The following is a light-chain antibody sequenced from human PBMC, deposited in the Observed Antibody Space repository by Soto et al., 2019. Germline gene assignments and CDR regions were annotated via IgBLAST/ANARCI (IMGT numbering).Light chain of an antibody. CDR2: DAS. CDR3: QQRSNWPLT. V-gene: IGKV3-11*01. Sequence: EIVLTQSPATLSLSPGESATLSCRDSQSVSSYLAWYQQKPGQAPRLLIYDASNRATGITARFSGSGSGTDFTLTISSLEPEDFAVYYCQQRSNWPLTFGGGTKVEIK. CDR1: QSVSSY. J-gene: IGKJ4*01.